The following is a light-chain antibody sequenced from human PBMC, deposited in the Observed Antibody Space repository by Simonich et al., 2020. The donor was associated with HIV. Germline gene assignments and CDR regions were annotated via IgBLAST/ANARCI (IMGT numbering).Light chain of an antibody. CDR2: SNN. J-gene: IGLJ1*01. V-gene: IGLV2-23*01. Sequence: QSALTQPASVSGSPGQSITISCTITSSAVNFVSWFQHHPGKAPTLLISSNNKRPSGISNRFSGSKSGNTASLTISGLQAEDEADYYCCSYAGSTSYYVFGTGTKVTVL. CDR3: CSYAGSTSYYV. CDR1: SSAVNF.